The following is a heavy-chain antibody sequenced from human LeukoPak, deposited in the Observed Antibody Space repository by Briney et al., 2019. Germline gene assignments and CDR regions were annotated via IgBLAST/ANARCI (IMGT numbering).Heavy chain of an antibody. CDR2: ISGSGGST. Sequence: PGGSLRLSCAASGFTFSSYAMSWVRQASGKGLEWVSAISGSGGSTYYADSVKGRFTISRDNSKNTLYLQMNSLRAEDTAVYYCATVYYGSGANWFDPWGQGTLVTVSS. V-gene: IGHV3-23*01. CDR1: GFTFSSYA. CDR3: ATVYYGSGANWFDP. J-gene: IGHJ5*02. D-gene: IGHD3-10*01.